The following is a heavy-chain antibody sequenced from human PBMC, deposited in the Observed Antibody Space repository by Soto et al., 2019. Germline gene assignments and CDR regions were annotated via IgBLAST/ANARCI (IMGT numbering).Heavy chain of an antibody. D-gene: IGHD1-26*01. CDR1: GGSISNYY. CDR3: ARGGSYYANNWFDP. J-gene: IGHJ5*02. Sequence: SETLSLTCTVSGGSISNYYWSWIRQPPEKGLEWIGYIYYSGSTNYNPSLKSRVTISLDTSKNQFSLKLISVTAADTAVYYCARGGSYYANNWFDPWGQGTLVTVSS. V-gene: IGHV4-59*01. CDR2: IYYSGST.